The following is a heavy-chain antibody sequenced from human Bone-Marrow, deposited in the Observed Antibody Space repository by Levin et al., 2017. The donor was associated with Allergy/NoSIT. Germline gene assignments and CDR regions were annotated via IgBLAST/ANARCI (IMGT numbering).Heavy chain of an antibody. D-gene: IGHD3-10*01. CDR1: GFTFSSYG. V-gene: IGHV3-33*01. Sequence: PGGSLRLSCAASGFTFSSYGMHWVRQAPGKGLEWVAVIWYDGSNKYYADSVKGRFTISRDNSKNTLYLQMNSLRAEDTAVYYCARDQGELGQENFDYWGQGTLVTVSS. CDR3: ARDQGELGQENFDY. CDR2: IWYDGSNK. J-gene: IGHJ4*02.